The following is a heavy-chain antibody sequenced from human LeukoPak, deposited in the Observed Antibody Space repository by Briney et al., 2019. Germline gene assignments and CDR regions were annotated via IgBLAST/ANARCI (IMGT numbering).Heavy chain of an antibody. V-gene: IGHV4-34*01. Sequence: SETLSLTCAVYGGSFSGYYRSWIRQPPGKGLEWIGEINHSGSTNYNPSLKSRVTISVDTSKNQFSLKLSSVTAADTAVYYCARGGGSSWYGRGNDAFDIWGQGTMVTVSS. CDR3: ARGGGSSWYGRGNDAFDI. D-gene: IGHD6-13*01. CDR1: GGSFSGYY. CDR2: INHSGST. J-gene: IGHJ3*02.